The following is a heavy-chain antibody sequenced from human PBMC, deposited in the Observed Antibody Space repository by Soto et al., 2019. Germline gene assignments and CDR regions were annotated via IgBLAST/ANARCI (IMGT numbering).Heavy chain of an antibody. CDR2: ISYDGSNK. CDR1: GFIFSSYA. D-gene: IGHD3-10*01. J-gene: IGHJ4*02. Sequence: PGGSLRLSCGASGFIFSSYAMHWVRQAPDQGLEWVATISYDGSNKYYADSVKGRFTISRDNSKDTLYLQMNSLRAEDTALYYCATSPGCDYWGQGTLVPVSS. CDR3: ATSPGCDY. V-gene: IGHV3-30-3*01.